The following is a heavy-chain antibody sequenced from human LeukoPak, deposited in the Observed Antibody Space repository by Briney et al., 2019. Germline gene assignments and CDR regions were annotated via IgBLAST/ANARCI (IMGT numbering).Heavy chain of an antibody. V-gene: IGHV1-2*02. CDR3: ARLVHSGVGEDDY. J-gene: IGHJ4*02. CDR2: INPYSGDT. Sequence: ASVKVSCKTSGYTFTGYYMHWVRRAPGQGLEWMGWINPYSGDTNYAQKFQGRGTVTRDTSISTAYMELSRLRSDDTAVYYCARLVHSGVGEDDYWGQGTLVTVSS. CDR1: GYTFTGYY. D-gene: IGHD3-16*01.